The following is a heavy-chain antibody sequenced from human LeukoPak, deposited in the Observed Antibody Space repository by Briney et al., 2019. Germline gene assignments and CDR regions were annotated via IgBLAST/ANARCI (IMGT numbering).Heavy chain of an antibody. D-gene: IGHD6-13*01. J-gene: IGHJ4*02. Sequence: GGSLRLSCAASGFPFSRYAMSWVRQTPEKGLEWVSVISGSDGSKYYADSVKGRFTISRDDSRNTLYLQMNSLRAEDTAVYYCAKDLPPRSSWYYFDYWGQGTLVTVSS. CDR2: ISGSDGSK. CDR1: GFPFSRYA. V-gene: IGHV3-23*01. CDR3: AKDLPPRSSWYYFDY.